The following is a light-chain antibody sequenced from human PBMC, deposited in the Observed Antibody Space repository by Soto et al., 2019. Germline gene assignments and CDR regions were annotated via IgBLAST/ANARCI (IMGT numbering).Light chain of an antibody. CDR1: QSISSW. V-gene: IGKV1-5*01. J-gene: IGKJ1*01. Sequence: DIQMTQSPSSLSASVGDTVTITSRASQSISSWLAWYQQMPGKAPKLLIYDACSLHSGVPSRFSGSGSGTEFTLTISSLQPDDFATYYCQQYNTYSWTFDQGTKVDIK. CDR3: QQYNTYSWT. CDR2: DAC.